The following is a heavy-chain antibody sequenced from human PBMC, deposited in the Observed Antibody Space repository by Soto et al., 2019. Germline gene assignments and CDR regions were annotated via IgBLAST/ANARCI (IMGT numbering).Heavy chain of an antibody. CDR3: ARVGGSGWNFDS. D-gene: IGHD6-19*01. V-gene: IGHV4-30-4*01. Sequence: PSETLSLTCTVSGGSISSGDYYWSWIRQPPGKGLEWIGYIYYSGSTYYSPSLLSRITISVDTSKNQFSLKLNSVTAADTAVYYCARVGGSGWNFDSWGQGILVTVSS. J-gene: IGHJ4*02. CDR1: GGSISSGDYY. CDR2: IYYSGST.